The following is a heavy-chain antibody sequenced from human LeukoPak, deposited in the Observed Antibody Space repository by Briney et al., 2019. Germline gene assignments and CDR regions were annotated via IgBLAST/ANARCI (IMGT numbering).Heavy chain of an antibody. CDR2: IYYSGST. J-gene: IGHJ6*03. D-gene: IGHD4-23*01. V-gene: IGHV4-39*07. CDR1: GGSISSSSYY. Sequence: SETLSLTCTVSGGSISSSSYYWGWIRQPAGKGLEWIGSIYYSGSTYYNPSLKSRVTISVDTSKNQFSLKLSSVTAADTAVYYCARDLRRGGGNSYYYYYMDVWGKGTTVTVSS. CDR3: ARDLRRGGGNSYYYYYMDV.